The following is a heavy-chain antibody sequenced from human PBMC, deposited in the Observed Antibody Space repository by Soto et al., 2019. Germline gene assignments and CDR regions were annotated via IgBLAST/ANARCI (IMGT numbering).Heavy chain of an antibody. CDR3: ARDRLIAVAGTWGQSGMDV. CDR1: GGSISSGGYY. Sequence: SDTLSLTCTVSGGSISSGGYYWIWIRQHPGKGLEWIGYIYYSGSTYYNPSLKSRVTISVDTSKNQFSLKLSSVTAADTAVYYCARDRLIAVAGTWGQSGMDVWAQGTTVNVSS. J-gene: IGHJ6*02. V-gene: IGHV4-31*03. D-gene: IGHD6-19*01. CDR2: IYYSGST.